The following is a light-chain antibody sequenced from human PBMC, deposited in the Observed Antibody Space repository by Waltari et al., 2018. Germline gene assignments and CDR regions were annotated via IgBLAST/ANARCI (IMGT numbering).Light chain of an antibody. CDR2: DVS. CDR1: SSDVGGYNY. J-gene: IGLJ2*01. V-gene: IGLV2-14*01. CDR3: SSYTSSSTHVV. Sequence: QSALTQPASVSGSPGQSITISCTGTSSDVGGYNYVSWYQQHPGKAPKLMIYDVSKRPAGVSNRCSGSKSGNTASLTISGLQAEDEADYSCSSYTSSSTHVVFGGGTKLTVL.